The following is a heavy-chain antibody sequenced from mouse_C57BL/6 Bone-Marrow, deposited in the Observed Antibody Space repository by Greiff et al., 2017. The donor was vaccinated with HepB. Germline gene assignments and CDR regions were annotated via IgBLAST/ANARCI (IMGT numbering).Heavy chain of an antibody. Sequence: ESGPGLVKPSQSLSLTCSVTGYSITSGYYWNWLRQFPGNKLEWMGYISYDGSNNYNPSLKNRISITRDTSKNQFFLKLNSVTTEDTATYYCARGRGSSYNYYAMDYWGQGTSVTVSS. CDR1: GYSITSGYY. CDR3: ARGRGSSYNYYAMDY. V-gene: IGHV3-6*01. D-gene: IGHD1-1*01. J-gene: IGHJ4*01. CDR2: ISYDGSN.